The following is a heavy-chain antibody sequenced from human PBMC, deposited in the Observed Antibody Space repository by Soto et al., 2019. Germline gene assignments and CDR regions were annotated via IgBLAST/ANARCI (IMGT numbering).Heavy chain of an antibody. CDR2: MNPNSGNT. CDR1: WYTFPNFD. D-gene: IGHD3-3*01. CDR3: ARGPTIFGVVPWFDP. J-gene: IGHJ5*02. Sequence: GASVKVSCQASWYTFPNFDINLGRQAPGKGLEWMGWMNPNSGNTGYAQKFQGRVTMTRNTSISTAYMELSSLRSEDTAVYYCARGPTIFGVVPWFDPWGQGTLVTVSS. V-gene: IGHV1-8*01.